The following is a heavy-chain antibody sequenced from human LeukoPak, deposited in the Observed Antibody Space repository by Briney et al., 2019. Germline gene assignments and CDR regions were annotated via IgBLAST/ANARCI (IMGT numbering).Heavy chain of an antibody. J-gene: IGHJ3*02. D-gene: IGHD3-16*01. Sequence: PGGSLRLSCAASGFTFSSYGMHWVRQAPGKGLEGVAVILKDGSQEKYADSVKGRFTISRDNSKNALFLQMNRLRAEDTAVYYCARDDALGDNALDIWGQGTMVTVSS. CDR3: ARDDALGDNALDI. V-gene: IGHV3-33*01. CDR1: GFTFSSYG. CDR2: ILKDGSQE.